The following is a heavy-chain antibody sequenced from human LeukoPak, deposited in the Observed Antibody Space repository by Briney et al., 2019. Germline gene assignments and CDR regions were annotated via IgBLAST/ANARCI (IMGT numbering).Heavy chain of an antibody. V-gene: IGHV1-2*02. J-gene: IGHJ4*02. Sequence: GASLKDSCKASGYTFTAYYLHWVRQAPAQGLEWMGWINPDSGGTNYAQKFQGRVTMTRDTSISTGYMEVNRLTSDDTAIYYCARASSLRYWGQGTLVTVSS. CDR2: INPDSGGT. CDR3: ARASSLRY. CDR1: GYTFTAYY. D-gene: IGHD2-2*01.